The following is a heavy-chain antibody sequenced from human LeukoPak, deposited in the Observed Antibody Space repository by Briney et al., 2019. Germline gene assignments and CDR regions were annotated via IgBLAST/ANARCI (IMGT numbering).Heavy chain of an antibody. V-gene: IGHV3-30-3*01. CDR1: RFTFSSYA. CDR3: ARGQYCSSTSCYSYYYYYYMYV. Sequence: GGSLRLSCAASRFTFSSYAMHWVRQAPGKGLEWVGVISFDGSQKYYADSVKGRFTISRDNSKNTLYLQMNSLRAEDTAVYSCARGQYCSSTSCYSYYYYYYMYVWGKGTTVTVSS. J-gene: IGHJ6*03. CDR2: ISFDGSQK. D-gene: IGHD2-2*01.